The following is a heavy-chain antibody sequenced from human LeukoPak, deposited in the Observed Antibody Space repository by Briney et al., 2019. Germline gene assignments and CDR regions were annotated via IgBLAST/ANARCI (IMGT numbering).Heavy chain of an antibody. CDR2: INHSGST. V-gene: IGHV4-34*01. CDR3: ARGRSVGYCSSTSCRPKKYYYYMDV. J-gene: IGHJ6*03. CDR1: GGSFSGYY. D-gene: IGHD2-2*01. Sequence: SETLSLTXAVYGGSFSGYYWSWIRQPPGKGLEWIGEINHSGSTNYNPSLKSRVTISVDTSKNQFSLKLSSVTAADTAVYYCARGRSVGYCSSTSCRPKKYYYYMDVWGKGTTVTVSS.